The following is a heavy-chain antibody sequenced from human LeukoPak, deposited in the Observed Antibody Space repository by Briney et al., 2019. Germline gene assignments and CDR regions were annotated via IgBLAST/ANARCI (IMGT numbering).Heavy chain of an antibody. Sequence: PSETLSLTCTVSGGSISSYYWSWIRQPAGKGQEWIGRIYTSGSTNYNPSLKSRVTMSVDTSKNQFSLKLSSVTAADTAVYYCARDFITMVRGVPIGAFDIWGQGTMVTVSS. CDR1: GGSISSYY. CDR2: IYTSGST. V-gene: IGHV4-4*07. J-gene: IGHJ3*02. D-gene: IGHD3-10*01. CDR3: ARDFITMVRGVPIGAFDI.